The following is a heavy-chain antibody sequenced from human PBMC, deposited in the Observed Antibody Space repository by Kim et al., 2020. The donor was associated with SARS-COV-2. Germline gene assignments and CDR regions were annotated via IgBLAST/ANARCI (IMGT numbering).Heavy chain of an antibody. CDR1: GFTFGDYA. V-gene: IGHV3-9*01. J-gene: IGHJ4*02. CDR2: ISWNSGSI. Sequence: GGSLRLSCAASGFTFGDYAMHWVRQAPGKGLEWVSGISWNSGSIGYADSVKGRFTISRDNAKNSLYLQMNSLRAEDTALYYCAKDRSIKTYGDYNFDYWGQGTLVTVSS. D-gene: IGHD4-17*01. CDR3: AKDRSIKTYGDYNFDY.